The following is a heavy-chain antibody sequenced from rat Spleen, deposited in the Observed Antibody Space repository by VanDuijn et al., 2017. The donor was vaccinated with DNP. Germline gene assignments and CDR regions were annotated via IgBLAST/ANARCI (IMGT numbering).Heavy chain of an antibody. V-gene: IGHV4-2*01. D-gene: IGHD1-11*01. CDR1: GFNFNDYW. CDR2: INKESGKI. Sequence: EVKLVESGGGLVQPGSSLKLSCAASGFNFNDYWMGWVRQAPGKGLEWIGQINKESGKINYIPSLKEKITISRDNAQNTLYLQMSKLGSEDTAIYYCASGPNYGGYSDYFDYWGQGVMVTVSS. CDR3: ASGPNYGGYSDYFDY. J-gene: IGHJ2*01.